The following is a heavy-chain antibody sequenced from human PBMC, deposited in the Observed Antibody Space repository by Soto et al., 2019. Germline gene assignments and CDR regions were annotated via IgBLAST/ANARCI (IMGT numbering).Heavy chain of an antibody. CDR2: IWYDGSNK. CDR3: ARGTPYTNGWYYFDF. J-gene: IGHJ4*02. D-gene: IGHD6-19*01. CDR1: VFTFSIYG. Sequence: RGALRLSCASSVFTFSIYGMHWVRQAPGKGLEWVAVIWYDGSNKYYADSVKGRFTISRDNSKNTLFLQMNSLRPEDTAVYYCARGTPYTNGWYYFDFWGQGTMVTVSS. V-gene: IGHV3-33*01.